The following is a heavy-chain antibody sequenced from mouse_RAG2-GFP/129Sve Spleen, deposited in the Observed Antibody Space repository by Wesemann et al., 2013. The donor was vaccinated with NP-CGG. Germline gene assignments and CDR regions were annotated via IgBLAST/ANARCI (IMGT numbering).Heavy chain of an antibody. D-gene: IGHD2-3*01. V-gene: IGHV1-26*01. CDR3: ARDGDGYYDY. Sequence: NGATSYNQNFKDKASLTVDKSSSTAYMELHSLTSEDSAVYYCARDGDGYYDYWGQGTTLTVSS. J-gene: IGHJ2*01. CDR2: NGAT.